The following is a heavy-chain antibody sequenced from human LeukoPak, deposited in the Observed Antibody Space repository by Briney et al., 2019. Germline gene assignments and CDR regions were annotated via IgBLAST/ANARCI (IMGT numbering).Heavy chain of an antibody. V-gene: IGHV1-58*02. Sequence: ASVKVSCKASGFTFTSSAMQWVRQARGQRLEWIGWIVVGSGNTNYAQKFQERVTITRGMSTSTAYMELSSLRSEDTAVYYCAADPFYYYDSSGYQYYYYYGMDVWGQGTTVTVS. J-gene: IGHJ6*02. CDR1: GFTFTSSA. CDR2: IVVGSGNT. CDR3: AADPFYYYDSSGYQYYYYYGMDV. D-gene: IGHD3-22*01.